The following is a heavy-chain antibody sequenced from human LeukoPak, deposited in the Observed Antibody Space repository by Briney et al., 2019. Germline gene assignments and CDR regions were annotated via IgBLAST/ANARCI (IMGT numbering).Heavy chain of an antibody. D-gene: IGHD4-17*01. CDR2: VSGSGSDT. CDR1: KFNFINYG. Sequence: GGSLRLSCATSKFNFINYGLTWVRQAPGKGLEWVSSVSGSGSDTQYAASVQGRFIISRDNSKNTLYLQMNSLRAEDTAVYYCAKDPNGDYIGTFEIWGQGTMVTVSS. CDR3: AKDPNGDYIGTFEI. J-gene: IGHJ3*02. V-gene: IGHV3-23*01.